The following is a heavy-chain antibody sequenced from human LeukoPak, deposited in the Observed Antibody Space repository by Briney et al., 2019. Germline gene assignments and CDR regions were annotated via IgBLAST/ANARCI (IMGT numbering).Heavy chain of an antibody. Sequence: GGSLRLSCAASGFTFDDYGLSWVRQAPGKGLEWVSGINWNGGSTGYADSVKGRFTISRDNAKNSLFLQMNSLRAEDTALYYCARDGRHTAMGYWGQGTLVSVSS. CDR1: GFTFDDYG. CDR3: ARDGRHTAMGY. CDR2: INWNGGST. D-gene: IGHD5-18*01. J-gene: IGHJ4*02. V-gene: IGHV3-20*04.